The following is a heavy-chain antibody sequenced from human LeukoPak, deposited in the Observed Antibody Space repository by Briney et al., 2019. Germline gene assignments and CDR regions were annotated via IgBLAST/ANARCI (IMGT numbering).Heavy chain of an antibody. D-gene: IGHD1-26*01. CDR3: AREEGANDY. CDR2: IYHSGST. Sequence: SETLSLTCTVSGGSISSSSYYWGWIRQPPGKGLEWIGSIYHSGSTYYNPSLKSRVTISVDTSKNQFSLKLSSVTAADTAVYYCAREEGANDYWGQGTLVTVSS. V-gene: IGHV4-39*07. J-gene: IGHJ4*02. CDR1: GGSISSSSYY.